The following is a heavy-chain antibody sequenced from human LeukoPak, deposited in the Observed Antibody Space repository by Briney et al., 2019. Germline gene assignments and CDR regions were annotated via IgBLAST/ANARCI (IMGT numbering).Heavy chain of an antibody. D-gene: IGHD2-2*01. Sequence: ASVKVSCKASGYTFTSYGISWVRQAPGQGLEWMGWISAYNGNTNYAQKLQGRVTMTTDTSTSTAYMELRSLRSDDTAVYYCARRYCSSTSCYSIDYWGQGTLVTVSP. V-gene: IGHV1-18*01. CDR3: ARRYCSSTSCYSIDY. J-gene: IGHJ4*02. CDR1: GYTFTSYG. CDR2: ISAYNGNT.